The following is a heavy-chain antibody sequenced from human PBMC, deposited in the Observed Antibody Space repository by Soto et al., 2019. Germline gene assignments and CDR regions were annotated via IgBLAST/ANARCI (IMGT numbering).Heavy chain of an antibody. V-gene: IGHV3-23*01. J-gene: IGHJ4*02. CDR3: AKDDGDFWSGYWSY. CDR1: GFTFSSYA. D-gene: IGHD3-3*01. CDR2: ISGSGGST. Sequence: GGSLRLSCAASGFTFSSYAMSWVRQAPGKGLEWVSAISGSGGSTYYADSVKGRFTISRDNSKNTLYLQMNSLRAEDTAVYYCAKDDGDFWSGYWSYWGQGTLVTVSS.